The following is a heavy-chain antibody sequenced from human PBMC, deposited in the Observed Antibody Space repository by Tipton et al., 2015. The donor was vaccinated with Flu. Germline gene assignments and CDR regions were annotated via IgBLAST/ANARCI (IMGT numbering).Heavy chain of an antibody. CDR3: AKGGSGWGLEY. Sequence: SLRLSCAGSGFTFSSHGMQWVRQAPGKGLEWVALVSYDGSKKFYADSVKGRFTISRDNSKNTLDLQMNSLRAEDTAVYYCAKGGSGWGLEYWGQGTLVTVSS. D-gene: IGHD1-26*01. CDR1: GFTFSSHG. CDR2: VSYDGSKK. J-gene: IGHJ4*02. V-gene: IGHV3-30*18.